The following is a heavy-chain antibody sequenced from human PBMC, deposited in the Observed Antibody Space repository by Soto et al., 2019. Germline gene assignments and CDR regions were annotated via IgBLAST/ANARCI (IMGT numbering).Heavy chain of an antibody. CDR1: GFTFRHYA. Sequence: QVQLVESGGGVVQPGRSLRLSCAASGFTFRHYAMHWVRQAPGKGLEWVALMSYDGSNEYYADSVKGRFTISRDNSKNTLDLQMNSLRAEDTAVYYCAKDGSHNFDYWGQGTLVTVSS. D-gene: IGHD1-26*01. V-gene: IGHV3-30*18. CDR3: AKDGSHNFDY. CDR2: MSYDGSNE. J-gene: IGHJ4*02.